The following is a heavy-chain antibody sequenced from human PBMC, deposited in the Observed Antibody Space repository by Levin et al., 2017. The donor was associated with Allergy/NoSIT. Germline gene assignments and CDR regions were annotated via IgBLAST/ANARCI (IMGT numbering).Heavy chain of an antibody. V-gene: IGHV1-3*01. CDR3: ARGDWFDP. J-gene: IGHJ5*02. CDR2: INAGNGNT. Sequence: AASVKVSCKASGYSFNTYAMHWVRLAPGQRLEWMGWINAGNGNTKYSQKFQGRVTITRDTSASTAYMELSSLKSEDTAVYYCARGDWFDPWGQGTLVTVSS. CDR1: GYSFNTYA.